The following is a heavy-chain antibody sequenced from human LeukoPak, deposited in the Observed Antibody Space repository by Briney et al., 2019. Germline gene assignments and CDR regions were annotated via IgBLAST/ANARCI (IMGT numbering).Heavy chain of an antibody. CDR2: MNPNSGNT. CDR3: SRGGRNTIAALDYYYYYGMDV. V-gene: IGHV1-8*01. J-gene: IGHJ6*02. Sequence: ASVKVSCKASGYTFTSYDINWVGQATGQGLEWMGWMNPNSGNTGYAQKFQGRVTMTRNTSISTAYMELSSLRSEDTAVYYCSRGGRNTIAALDYYYYYGMDVWGQGTTVTVSS. CDR1: GYTFTSYD. D-gene: IGHD6-6*01.